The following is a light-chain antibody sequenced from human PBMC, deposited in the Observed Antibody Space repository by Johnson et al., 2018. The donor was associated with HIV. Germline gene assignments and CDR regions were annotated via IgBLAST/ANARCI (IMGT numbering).Light chain of an antibody. V-gene: IGLV1-51*02. J-gene: IGLJ1*01. CDR2: ENN. CDR3: GTWDSSLSAYV. Sequence: QSVLTQPPSVSAAPGQKVTISCSGSSSNIGNNYVSWYQQLPGTAPKLLICENNKRPSGIPDRFSGSTSGTSATLGLTGLPTGDEADYYCGTWDSSLSAYVFGTGTKVTVL. CDR1: SSNIGNNY.